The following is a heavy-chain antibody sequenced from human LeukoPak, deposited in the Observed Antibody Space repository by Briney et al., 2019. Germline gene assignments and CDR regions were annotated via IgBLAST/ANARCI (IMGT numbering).Heavy chain of an antibody. D-gene: IGHD2-2*01. CDR2: ISYDGGNK. CDR1: GFTFSSYG. V-gene: IGHV3-30*18. J-gene: IGHJ1*01. Sequence: GSLRLSCAASGFTFSSYGMHWVRQAPGKVLEWVAVISYDGGNKYYADSVKGRFTISRDNSKNTLYLQMNSLRAEDTAVYYCAKGPGNIVVVPAAISCFQHWGQGTLVTVSS. CDR3: AKGPGNIVVVPAAISCFQH.